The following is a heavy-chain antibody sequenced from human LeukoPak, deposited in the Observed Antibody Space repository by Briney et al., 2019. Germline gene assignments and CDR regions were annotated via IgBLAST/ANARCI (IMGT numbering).Heavy chain of an antibody. CDR1: GFTFINYA. J-gene: IGHJ4*02. CDR2: ISGSGDNT. D-gene: IGHD2-15*01. V-gene: IGHV3-23*01. Sequence: GGSLRLSCAASGFTFINYAMTWVRQAPGKGLEWVSGISGSGDNTYYADSVQGRFTISRDNSKNTLFLRMSSLRAEDTAVYYCARGVARTGYFIDYWGQGTLVTVSS. CDR3: ARGVARTGYFIDY.